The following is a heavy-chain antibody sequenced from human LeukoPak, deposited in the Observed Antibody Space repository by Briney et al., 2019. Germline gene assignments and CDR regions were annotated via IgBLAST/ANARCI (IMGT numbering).Heavy chain of an antibody. V-gene: IGHV5-10-1*01. Sequence: GESLKISCKGSGYSYTSYWISWVRQMPGKGLEWIGRIDPSDSYTNYSPSFQGHVSISADKSISTAYLQWSSLKASDTAMYYCARHRAAAGRGFDYWGQGTLVTVSS. CDR1: GYSYTSYW. CDR3: ARHRAAAGRGFDY. D-gene: IGHD6-13*01. J-gene: IGHJ4*02. CDR2: IDPSDSYT.